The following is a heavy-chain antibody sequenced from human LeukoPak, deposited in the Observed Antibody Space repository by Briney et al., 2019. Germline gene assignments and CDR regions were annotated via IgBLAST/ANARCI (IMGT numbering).Heavy chain of an antibody. D-gene: IGHD3-10*01. CDR2: ISSGGTTI. J-gene: IGHJ6*02. V-gene: IGHV3-11*01. CDR1: GFTFSDYY. Sequence: GGSLRLSCAASGFTFSDYYMNWIRQAPGKGLEWVPCISSGGTTIYYADSVKGRFTISRDNARRSLFLLMDSLRAEDTAVYYCAREYPSGSRYYYGMDVWGQGTTVTVSS. CDR3: AREYPSGSRYYYGMDV.